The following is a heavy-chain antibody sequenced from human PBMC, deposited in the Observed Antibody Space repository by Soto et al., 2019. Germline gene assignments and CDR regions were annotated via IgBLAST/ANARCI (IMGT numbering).Heavy chain of an antibody. CDR1: GFTFRNYA. CDR3: ARVYSSGWYLGYYFDY. V-gene: IGHV3-23*01. CDR2: ISGSADST. D-gene: IGHD6-19*01. Sequence: EVQLLESGGNSVQPGGSLRLSCAASGFTFRNYAMTWVRQAPGRGLEWVSLISGSADSTFYADSLKGRFTISRDNSKSTLYLQVNSLRAEDSAIYYCARVYSSGWYLGYYFDYWGQVTLVTVSS. J-gene: IGHJ4*02.